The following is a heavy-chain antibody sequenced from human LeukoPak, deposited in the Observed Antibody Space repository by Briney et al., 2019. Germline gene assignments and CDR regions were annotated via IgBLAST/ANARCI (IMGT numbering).Heavy chain of an antibody. CDR1: GYTFGTHW. D-gene: IGHD4-23*01. Sequence: ASVKVSCKASGYTFGTHWMHWVRQAPGQGLEWMGIINPSGDFRSYAQKFKGRVTVTRDMSTRTVYMELSSLRSEDTAVYYCARSLIDYGGSYDAFDIWGQGTMVTISS. J-gene: IGHJ3*02. CDR2: INPSGDFR. CDR3: ARSLIDYGGSYDAFDI. V-gene: IGHV1-46*01.